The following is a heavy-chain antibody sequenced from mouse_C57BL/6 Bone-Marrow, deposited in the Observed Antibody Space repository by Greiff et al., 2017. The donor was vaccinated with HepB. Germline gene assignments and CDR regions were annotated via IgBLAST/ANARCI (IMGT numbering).Heavy chain of an antibody. J-gene: IGHJ1*03. Sequence: VKLQESGAELARPGASVKLSCKASGYTFTSYGISWVKQRTGQGLEGIGEIYPRSGNTYYNEKFKGKATLTADKSSSTAYMELRSLTSEDSAVYFCAPIYYDYEYFDVWGTGTTVTVSS. CDR2: IYPRSGNT. V-gene: IGHV1-81*01. CDR3: APIYYDYEYFDV. D-gene: IGHD2-4*01. CDR1: GYTFTSYG.